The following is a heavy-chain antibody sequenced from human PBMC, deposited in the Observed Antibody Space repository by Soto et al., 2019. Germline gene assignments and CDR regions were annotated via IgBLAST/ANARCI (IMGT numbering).Heavy chain of an antibody. D-gene: IGHD2-15*01. CDR2: ISGSGGST. V-gene: IGHV3-23*01. CDR1: GFTFSSYA. J-gene: IGHJ3*02. CDR3: AILWGEGYCSGGSCQNDAFDI. Sequence: EVQLLESGGGLVQPGGSLRLSCAASGFTFSSYAMSWVRQAPGKGLEWVSAISGSGGSTYYADSVKGRFTISRDNSKNTLYLQMNSMRAEDTAVYYCAILWGEGYCSGGSCQNDAFDIWGQGTMVTVSS.